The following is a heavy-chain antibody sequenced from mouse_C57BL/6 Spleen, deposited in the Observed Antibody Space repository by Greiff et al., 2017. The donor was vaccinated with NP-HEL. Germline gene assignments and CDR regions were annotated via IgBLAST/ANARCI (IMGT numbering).Heavy chain of an antibody. D-gene: IGHD1-1*01. CDR3: ARVWGSSGTY. CDR1: GYSITSGYY. J-gene: IGHJ3*01. CDR2: ISYDGSN. V-gene: IGHV3-6*01. Sequence: EVQLQESGPGLVKPSQSLSLTCSVTGYSITSGYYWNWIRQFPGNKLEWMGYISYDGSNNYNPSLKNRISITRDTSKNQFFLKLNSVTTEDTATYYCARVWGSSGTYWGQGTLVTVSA.